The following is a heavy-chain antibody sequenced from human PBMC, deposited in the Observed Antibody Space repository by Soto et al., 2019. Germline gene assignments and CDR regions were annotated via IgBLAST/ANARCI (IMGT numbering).Heavy chain of an antibody. V-gene: IGHV1-18*01. Sequence: QVHLVQSGAEVKKPGASVKVSCKASGYTFTSYGITWVRLAPGQGLEWMGWISAHNGNTDYAQKLQGRVIVTRDTSTSTAYMELRSLISDDTAVYYCARGWYGDYWGQGALVTVSS. CDR2: ISAHNGNT. J-gene: IGHJ4*02. CDR3: ARGWYGDY. CDR1: GYTFTSYG. D-gene: IGHD2-15*01.